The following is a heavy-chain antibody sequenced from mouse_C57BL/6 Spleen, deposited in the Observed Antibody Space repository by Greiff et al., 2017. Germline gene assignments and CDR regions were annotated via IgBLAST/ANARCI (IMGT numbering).Heavy chain of an antibody. V-gene: IGHV1-74*01. D-gene: IGHD4-1*01. CDR1: GYTFTSYW. J-gene: IGHJ2*01. Sequence: QVQLQQPGAELVKPGASVKVSCKASGYTFTSYWMHWVKQRPGQGLEWIGRIYPSDSDTNYNQKFKGKATLTADKSSSTAYMQLSSLTSKDSAVYYCAIETGPYWGQGTTLTDSS. CDR3: AIETGPY. CDR2: IYPSDSDT.